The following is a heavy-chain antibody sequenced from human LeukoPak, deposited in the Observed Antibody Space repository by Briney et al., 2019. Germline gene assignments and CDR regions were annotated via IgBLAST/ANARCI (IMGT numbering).Heavy chain of an antibody. CDR3: ARLYPYSSNNNYYYGMDV. D-gene: IGHD6-13*01. CDR1: GYTFTGYY. V-gene: IGHV1-2*02. J-gene: IGHJ6*02. CDR2: ISPNSGGT. Sequence: ASVKVSCKASGYTFTGYYMHWVRQAPGQGLEWMGWISPNSGGTNHAQKFQGRVTMTRDASISTAYMELSRLRSDDTAVYYCARLYPYSSNNNYYYGMDVWGQGTTVTVSS.